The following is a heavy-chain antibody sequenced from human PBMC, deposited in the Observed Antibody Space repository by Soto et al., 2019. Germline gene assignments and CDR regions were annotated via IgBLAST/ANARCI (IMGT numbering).Heavy chain of an antibody. CDR2: ISGSGDNT. CDR1: AFTFRNYG. Sequence: EVQLLESGGGLVQPGGSLRLSCAASAFTFRNYGMNWVRKAPGKGLEWVSAISGSGDNTYYADSVKGRFTISRDNSKNSLYLQMNSLRAEDKAVYYCAKETGHRGPYGYWGQGTLVTVSS. CDR3: AKETGHRGPYGY. D-gene: IGHD4-17*01. J-gene: IGHJ4*02. V-gene: IGHV3-23*01.